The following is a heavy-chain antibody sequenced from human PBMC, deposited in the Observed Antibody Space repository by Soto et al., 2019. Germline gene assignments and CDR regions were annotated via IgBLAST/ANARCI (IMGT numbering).Heavy chain of an antibody. J-gene: IGHJ6*02. CDR3: ARQLLLYGMDV. CDR1: GFTFSSYS. V-gene: IGHV3-7*01. CDR2: IKQDGSEK. D-gene: IGHD2-2*01. Sequence: EVQLVESGGGLVQPGGSLRLSCAASGFTFSSYSMSWVRQAPGKGLEWVADIKQDGSEKYYADSVKGRFTISRDNAKNSVYLQMNCRRAEDVAVYYGARQLLLYGMDVWGQGTTVTVSS.